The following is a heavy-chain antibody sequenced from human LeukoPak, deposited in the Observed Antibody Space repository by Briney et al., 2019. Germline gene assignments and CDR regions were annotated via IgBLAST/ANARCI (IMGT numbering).Heavy chain of an antibody. J-gene: IGHJ3*02. CDR1: GFPFSSYA. Sequence: GGSLRLSCAASGFPFSSYAMHWVRQAPGKGLEWVALISYDGNNKYTADSVKGRFTISRDNSKNTLYLQMNSLRAEGTAVYYCARARYCSSISCREAFDIWGQGTMVTVSS. CDR2: ISYDGNNK. V-gene: IGHV3-30-3*01. CDR3: ARARYCSSISCREAFDI. D-gene: IGHD2-2*01.